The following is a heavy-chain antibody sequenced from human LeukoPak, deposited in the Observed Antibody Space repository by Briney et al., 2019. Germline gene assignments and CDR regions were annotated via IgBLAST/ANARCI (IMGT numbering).Heavy chain of an antibody. J-gene: IGHJ4*02. CDR2: IYYSGST. Sequence: SETLSLTCTVSGGSISSYYWSWIRQPPGERLEWIGYIYYSGSTNYNPSLKSRVTISIDTSKNQFSLKLSSVTAADTAVYYCARRPAVAGVYYFDYWGQGTLVTVSS. CDR3: ARRPAVAGVYYFDY. V-gene: IGHV4-59*08. CDR1: GGSISSYY. D-gene: IGHD6-19*01.